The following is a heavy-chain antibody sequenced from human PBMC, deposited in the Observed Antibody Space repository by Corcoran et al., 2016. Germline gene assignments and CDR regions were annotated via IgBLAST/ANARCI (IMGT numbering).Heavy chain of an antibody. D-gene: IGHD2-15*01. CDR1: GFTFTNYW. CDR3: VVGGYCSGANCYSRFDY. V-gene: IGHV3-74*01. CDR2: INIDGSGT. Sequence: EVQLVESGGGLVQPGGSLRLSCAASGFTFTNYWMHWVRQAPGKGLLWVSRINIDGSGTTYADSVKGRFTISRDNAKNTLYLQMNSLRAEDTAVYYCVVGGYCSGANCYSRFDYWGQGTLVTVSS. J-gene: IGHJ4*02.